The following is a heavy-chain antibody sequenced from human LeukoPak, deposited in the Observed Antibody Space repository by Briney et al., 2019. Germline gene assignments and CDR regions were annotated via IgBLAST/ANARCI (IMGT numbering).Heavy chain of an antibody. V-gene: IGHV4-61*09. D-gene: IGHD3-10*01. Sequence: SSETLSLTCSVSGGSIGSGSYDWYWIRQPAGKGLEWIGHIYTSGSSNYSPSLKSRVTISVDTSKNQFSLKLTSVTAADTAVYYCTKGRGIWGQGTLITVSS. CDR3: TKGRGI. CDR2: IYTSGSS. CDR1: GGSIGSGSYD. J-gene: IGHJ4*02.